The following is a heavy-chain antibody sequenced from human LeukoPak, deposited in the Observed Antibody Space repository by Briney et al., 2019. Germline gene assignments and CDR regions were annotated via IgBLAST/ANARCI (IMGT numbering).Heavy chain of an antibody. V-gene: IGHV1-18*04. D-gene: IGHD6-13*01. Sequence: GASVKVSCKASGYTFTRYGISWVRQAPGQGLEWMGWISAYNGNTNYAQKLQGRVTMTTDTSTSTAYMELRSLRSDDTAVYYCAREAAAAGPKFFDYWGQGTLVTVSS. J-gene: IGHJ4*02. CDR3: AREAAAAGPKFFDY. CDR2: ISAYNGNT. CDR1: GYTFTRYG.